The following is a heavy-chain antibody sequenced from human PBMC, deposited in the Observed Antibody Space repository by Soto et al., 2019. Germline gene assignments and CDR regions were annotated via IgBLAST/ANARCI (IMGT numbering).Heavy chain of an antibody. Sequence: QLQLQESGPGLVKPSETLSLTCTVSDGSVSSSSYYWGWVRQPPGKGLEWIGSVYYSGSTYYNPSLESRVTISVDKSKNHFSLKLMSLSAADTAVYYCGRLEGLATISYYVIEWGQGARVTVSA. D-gene: IGHD3-16*02. V-gene: IGHV4-39*01. CDR3: GRLEGLATISYYVIE. CDR1: DGSVSSSSYY. CDR2: VYYSGST. J-gene: IGHJ4*02.